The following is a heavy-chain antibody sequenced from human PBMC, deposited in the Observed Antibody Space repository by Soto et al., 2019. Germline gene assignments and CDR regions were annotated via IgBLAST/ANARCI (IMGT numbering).Heavy chain of an antibody. J-gene: IGHJ4*02. Sequence: GGSLRLSCAASGFTFSSYDMHWVRQATGKGLEWVSAIGTAGDPYYPGSVKGRFTISRENAKNSLYLQMNSLRAEDTAVYYCAKAAEPIYYDSSGYIGYWGQGTLVTVSS. CDR1: GFTFSSYD. D-gene: IGHD3-22*01. CDR2: IGTAGDP. CDR3: AKAAEPIYYDSSGYIGY. V-gene: IGHV3-13*05.